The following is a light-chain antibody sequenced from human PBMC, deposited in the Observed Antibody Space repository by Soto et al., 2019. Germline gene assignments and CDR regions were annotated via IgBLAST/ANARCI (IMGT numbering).Light chain of an antibody. J-gene: IGKJ1*01. CDR1: QSISSY. V-gene: IGKV1-39*01. CDR2: AAS. Sequence: DIQMTQSPSSLSASVGDRVTITCRASQSISSYLNWYQQKPGKAPKLLIYAASSLQSGVPSRFSGSGSGTEFTLTISSLQPEDFATYYCPQSYSTPWTFGQGTKVEIK. CDR3: PQSYSTPWT.